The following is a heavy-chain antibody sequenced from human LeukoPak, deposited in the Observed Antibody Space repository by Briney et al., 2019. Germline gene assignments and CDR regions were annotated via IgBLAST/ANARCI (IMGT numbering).Heavy chain of an antibody. J-gene: IGHJ3*02. Sequence: ASETLSLTCTVSGGSITTYYWSWIRQPPGKGLEWIGYIYDGGSTNYNPSLESRVTISVDTSKNQFSLKLSSVTAADTAVYYCARDRGVRVFDIWGQGTMVTVSS. V-gene: IGHV4-59*01. CDR1: GGSITTYY. CDR2: IYDGGST. D-gene: IGHD3-10*01. CDR3: ARDRGVRVFDI.